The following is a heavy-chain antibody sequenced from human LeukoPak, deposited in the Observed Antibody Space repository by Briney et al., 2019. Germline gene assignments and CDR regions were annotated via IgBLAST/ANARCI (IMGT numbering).Heavy chain of an antibody. CDR3: ARDWYHSFDY. D-gene: IGHD1-14*01. J-gene: IGHJ4*02. CDR2: IKTDGST. CDR1: GYTFSSAW. V-gene: IGHV3-74*01. Sequence: GGSLRLSCAASGYTFSSAWMQWVRQAPGKGLMWVSRIKTDGSTDYADSVKGRFTISRDNAKNTLYLQMSGLRADDTAVYYCARDWYHSFDYWGQGILVTVSS.